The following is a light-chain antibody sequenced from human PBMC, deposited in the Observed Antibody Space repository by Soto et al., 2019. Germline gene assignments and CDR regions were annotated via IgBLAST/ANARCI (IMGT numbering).Light chain of an antibody. CDR1: LILSSRL. Sequence: EIVLTQSPATLSLSPGERATLSCRASLILSSRLLAWYLQKPVQAPRLLMYGASSRATGIPAKFSGSGSGTEFTLTISGLLPEDFAAYHCQQLYTLPFTFGQGTLLEVK. V-gene: IGKV3D-7*01. J-gene: IGKJ5*01. CDR2: GAS. CDR3: QQLYTLPFT.